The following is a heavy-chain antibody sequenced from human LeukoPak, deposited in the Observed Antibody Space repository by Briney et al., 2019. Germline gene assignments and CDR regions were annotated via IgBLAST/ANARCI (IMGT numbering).Heavy chain of an antibody. CDR2: TSGRDDST. Sequence: SGGSLRLSCAASGFSFSNHAMSWVRQVPGKGREWVSATSGRDDSTYYADSVKGRFTISRDTSKNTLYLQMNSLRAEDTAVYYCAKWGDYDVLSGYYDSDYWGQGTLVTVST. J-gene: IGHJ4*02. CDR1: GFSFSNHA. D-gene: IGHD3-9*01. V-gene: IGHV3-23*01. CDR3: AKWGDYDVLSGYYDSDY.